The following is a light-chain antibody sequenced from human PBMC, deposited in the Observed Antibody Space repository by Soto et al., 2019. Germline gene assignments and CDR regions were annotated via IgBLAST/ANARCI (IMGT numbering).Light chain of an antibody. CDR2: LNSDGSH. CDR3: QTWGTGINV. J-gene: IGLJ1*01. V-gene: IGLV4-69*01. Sequence: QLVLTQSPSASASLGASGKLTCTLSSGHSSYAIAWHQQQPEKGPRYLMKLNSDGSHSKGDGIPDRFSGSSSGAERYLTISSLQSEDEADYYGQTWGTGINVFGTGTKLTVL. CDR1: SGHSSYA.